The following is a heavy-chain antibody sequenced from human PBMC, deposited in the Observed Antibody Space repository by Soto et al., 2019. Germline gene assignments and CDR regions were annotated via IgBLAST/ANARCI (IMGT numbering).Heavy chain of an antibody. D-gene: IGHD2-21*01. V-gene: IGHV3-53*01. Sequence: GGSLRLSCAASGFTVSSNYMSWVRQAPGKGLEWVSVIYSCGSTYYADSVKGRFTISRDDSTNTVYLQMNRLRLDDTAVYYCAKEARVRSPAGDYFDHWAQGTLVTVSS. J-gene: IGHJ4*02. CDR2: IYSCGST. CDR1: GFTVSSNY. CDR3: AKEARVRSPAGDYFDH.